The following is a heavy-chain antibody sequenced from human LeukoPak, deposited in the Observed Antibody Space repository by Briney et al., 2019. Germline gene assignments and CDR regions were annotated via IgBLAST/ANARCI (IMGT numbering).Heavy chain of an antibody. CDR2: INHSGST. J-gene: IGHJ3*02. CDR3: ARGLPIVVVTYDAFDI. D-gene: IGHD3-22*01. Sequence: SETLSLTCAVYGGSFSGYYWSWIRQPPGKGLEWIGEINHSGSTNYNPSLKSRVTISVDTSKNQLSLKLSSVTAADTAVYYCARGLPIVVVTYDAFDIWGQGTMVTVSS. V-gene: IGHV4-34*01. CDR1: GGSFSGYY.